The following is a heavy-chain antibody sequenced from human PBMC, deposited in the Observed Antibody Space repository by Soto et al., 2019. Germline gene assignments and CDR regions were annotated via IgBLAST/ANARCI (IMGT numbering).Heavy chain of an antibody. V-gene: IGHV3-9*01. Sequence: EVQLVESGGGLVQPGRSLRLSCAASGFTFDDYAMHWVRQAPGKGLEWVSGISWNSGSIGYADSVKGRFTISRDNAKNSLYLQMNSLRAEDTALYYCAKDFGFVENDAFDIWGQGTMVTVSS. J-gene: IGHJ3*02. CDR1: GFTFDDYA. D-gene: IGHD3-10*01. CDR2: ISWNSGSI. CDR3: AKDFGFVENDAFDI.